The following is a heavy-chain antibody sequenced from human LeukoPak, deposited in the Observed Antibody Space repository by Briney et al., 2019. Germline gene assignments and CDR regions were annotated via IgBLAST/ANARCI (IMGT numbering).Heavy chain of an antibody. J-gene: IGHJ4*02. Sequence: SETLSLTCTVSGGSISSYYWSWIRQPPGKGLEWIGYIYYSGSTNYNPSLKSRVTISVDTSKNQFSLKLSSVTAADTAVYYCARRSCGWSATYYFDYWGQGTLVSVSS. D-gene: IGHD6-19*01. CDR3: ARRSCGWSATYYFDY. CDR2: IYYSGST. CDR1: GGSISSYY. V-gene: IGHV4-59*01.